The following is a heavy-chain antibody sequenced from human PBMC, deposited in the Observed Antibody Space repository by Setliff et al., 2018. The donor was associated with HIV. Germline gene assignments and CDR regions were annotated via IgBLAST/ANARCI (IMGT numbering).Heavy chain of an antibody. CDR3: AKDKGQKYADY. J-gene: IGHJ4*02. CDR1: GFTFSNAW. D-gene: IGHD3-10*01. V-gene: IGHV3-15*07. Sequence: GGSLRLSCAASGFTFSNAWMNWVRQAPGKGLEWVGRIKSKTDGGTTDYAAPVKGRFTISRDDSKNTLYLQMNSLRAEDTAVYYCAKDKGQKYADYWGQGTMVTVSS. CDR2: IKSKTDGGTT.